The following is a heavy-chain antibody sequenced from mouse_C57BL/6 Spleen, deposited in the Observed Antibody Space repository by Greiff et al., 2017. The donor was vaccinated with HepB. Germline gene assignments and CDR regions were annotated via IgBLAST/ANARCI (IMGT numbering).Heavy chain of an antibody. J-gene: IGHJ2*01. D-gene: IGHD4-1*01. V-gene: IGHV1-4*01. Sequence: QVQLQQSGAELARPGASVKMSCKASGYTFTSYTMHWVKQRPGQGLEWIGYINPSSGYTKYNQKFKDKATLTADKSSSTAYMQLSSLTSEDSAVYYCASGLGLDWDYFDYWGQGTTLTVSS. CDR3: ASGLGLDWDYFDY. CDR1: GYTFTSYT. CDR2: INPSSGYT.